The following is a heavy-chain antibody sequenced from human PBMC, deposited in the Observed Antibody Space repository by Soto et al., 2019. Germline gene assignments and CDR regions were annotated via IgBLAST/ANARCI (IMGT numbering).Heavy chain of an antibody. V-gene: IGHV3-7*01. J-gene: IGHJ6*03. CDR2: IKEDGSEK. CDR3: FMGHYMDA. CDR1: GFTFSAFW. Sequence: EARLDESGGGLVQPGGSLRLSCAASGFTFSAFWMSWVRQAPGKGLEWVANIKEDGSEKYYVDSVKVRFTISRDNARSSLYLQMNSLRAEDKAIYYCFMGHYMDAWGKGTTVTVSS. D-gene: IGHD3-10*01.